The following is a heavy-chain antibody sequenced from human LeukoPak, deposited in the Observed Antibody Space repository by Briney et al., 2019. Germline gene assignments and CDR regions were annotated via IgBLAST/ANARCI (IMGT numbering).Heavy chain of an antibody. V-gene: IGHV5-51*01. CDR2: ISPGDSDT. D-gene: IGHD3-22*01. Sequence: GESLKISCKGSGYSFTSYWIGWVRQMPGKGLEWMGIISPGDSDTRYSPSFQGQVTISADKSISTAYLQWSSLKASDTAMYYCASHTYYYDSPAPFDIWGQGIMVTVSS. J-gene: IGHJ3*02. CDR3: ASHTYYYDSPAPFDI. CDR1: GYSFTSYW.